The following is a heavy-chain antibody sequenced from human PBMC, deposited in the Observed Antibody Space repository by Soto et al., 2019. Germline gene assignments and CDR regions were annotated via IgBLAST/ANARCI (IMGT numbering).Heavy chain of an antibody. V-gene: IGHV4-59*11. CDR3: ARVHTYCTIGNCVFDF. D-gene: IGHD2-8*01. J-gene: IGHJ4*02. CDR1: GGSITSHY. CDR2: ISYSGGA. Sequence: PSETLSLTCTASGGSITSHYWSWTWQPPGKRLEFIGYISYSGGANYNPSLESRVTISVDTSKNQFSLKLNSVTAADTAVYYCARVHTYCTIGNCVFDFWGRGTLVTVS.